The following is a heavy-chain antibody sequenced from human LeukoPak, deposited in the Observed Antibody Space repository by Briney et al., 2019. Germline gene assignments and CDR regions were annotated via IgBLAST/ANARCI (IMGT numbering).Heavy chain of an antibody. CDR1: GGSLSGHY. D-gene: IGHD2-2*01. CDR3: ARFSWGCSSASCYLAN. J-gene: IGHJ4*02. V-gene: IGHV4-59*11. CDR2: IYYTGTT. Sequence: NPSETLSLTCTVGGGSLSGHYWGWIRQPPGKGLELVGHIYYTGTTFYNPSLNSRVTITLDTSRNQFSLRLTSVIAADTAVYYCARFSWGCSSASCYLANWGQGALGNVSS.